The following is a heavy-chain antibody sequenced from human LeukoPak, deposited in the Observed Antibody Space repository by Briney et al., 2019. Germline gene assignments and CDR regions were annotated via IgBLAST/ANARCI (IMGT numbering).Heavy chain of an antibody. J-gene: IGHJ4*02. CDR1: GGSVSSGDRY. Sequence: SETLSLTCTVSGGSVSSGDRYWSWIRQSPGKGLEWIRYIYSTGNTYYNPSLKSRVIISVDTFKNQFSLELNSVTAADTAVYYCARDSYSYGYGGFDYWGQGILVTVSS. D-gene: IGHD5-18*01. CDR2: IYSTGNT. V-gene: IGHV4-30-4*01. CDR3: ARDSYSYGYGGFDY.